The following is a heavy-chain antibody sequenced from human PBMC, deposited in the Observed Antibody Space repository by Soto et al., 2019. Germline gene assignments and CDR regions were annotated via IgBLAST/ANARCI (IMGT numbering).Heavy chain of an antibody. V-gene: IGHV3-66*01. CDR2: IHRVENSKYSDST. CDR1: GFTVRTND. CDR3: ARDGSGPFDY. Sequence: EVQLVESGGGLIQAGGSLRLSCAASGFTVRTNDMSWVRQAPGKGLEWIALIHRVENSKYSDSTYYADSVRDRLTISRDNSKNTVDLQMNDLSAEDTAMYYCARDGSGPFDYWGQGSLVTVSS. J-gene: IGHJ4*02. D-gene: IGHD6-19*01.